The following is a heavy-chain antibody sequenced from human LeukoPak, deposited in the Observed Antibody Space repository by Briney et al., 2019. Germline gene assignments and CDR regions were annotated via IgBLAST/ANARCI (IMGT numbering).Heavy chain of an antibody. V-gene: IGHV3-7*04. CDR1: GFTFSNYW. Sequence: GGSLRLSCAASGFTFSNYWMSWVRQAPGKGLKWVANIKEDGSERYYADSVKGRFTISRDNAKNSLNLQMNSLRAEDTAVYYCAREGLWVGLDSGKTRQAYWESWGQGTMVTVSS. D-gene: IGHD2-21*01. J-gene: IGHJ3*01. CDR2: IKEDGSER. CDR3: AREGLWVGLDSGKTRQAYWES.